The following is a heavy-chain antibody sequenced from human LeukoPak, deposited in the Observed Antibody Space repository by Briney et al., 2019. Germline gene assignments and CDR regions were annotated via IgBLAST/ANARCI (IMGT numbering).Heavy chain of an antibody. CDR3: ARGPPYLAYYMDV. Sequence: ASVKVSCEASGYTFTSYAMHWVRQAPGQRLEWMGWINAGNGNTKYSQEFQGRVTITRDTSASTAYMELSSLRSEDMAVYYCARGPPYLAYYMDVWGEGTTVTVSS. CDR1: GYTFTSYA. J-gene: IGHJ6*03. D-gene: IGHD3-16*01. CDR2: INAGNGNT. V-gene: IGHV1-3*03.